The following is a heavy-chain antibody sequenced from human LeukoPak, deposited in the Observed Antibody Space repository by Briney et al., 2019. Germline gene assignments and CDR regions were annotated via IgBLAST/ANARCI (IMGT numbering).Heavy chain of an antibody. Sequence: PSQTLSLTCTVSGGSISSGGYYWSWIRQAPGKGLEWLSYISQSGTTIYYADSVKGRFAFSRDNGKNSLYLQMNSLRADDTGIYYCAREGHTYGSDYWGQGTLVTVSS. J-gene: IGHJ4*02. CDR1: GGSISSGGYY. V-gene: IGHV3-11*01. CDR3: AREGHTYGSDY. D-gene: IGHD3-10*01. CDR2: ISQSGTTI.